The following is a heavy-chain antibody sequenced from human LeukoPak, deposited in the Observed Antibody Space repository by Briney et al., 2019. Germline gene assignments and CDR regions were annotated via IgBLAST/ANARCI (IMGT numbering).Heavy chain of an antibody. J-gene: IGHJ4*02. CDR2: INPNSGGT. CDR3: VRSSLGY. Sequence: ASVKVSCKASGYSFTGYYIHWVRQAPGQGLGWMGWINPNSGGTNYAQEFQGRVTMTRDTSISTAYMELSGLRSDDTAVYYCVRSSLGYWGQGTLVTVSS. CDR1: GYSFTGYY. V-gene: IGHV1-2*02. D-gene: IGHD2-2*01.